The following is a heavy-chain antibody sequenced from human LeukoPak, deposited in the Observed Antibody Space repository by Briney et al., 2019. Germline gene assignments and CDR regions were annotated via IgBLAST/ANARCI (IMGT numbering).Heavy chain of an antibody. CDR2: ISSSSSYI. J-gene: IGHJ4*02. CDR1: GFTFSSYS. V-gene: IGHV3-21*01. D-gene: IGHD3-10*02. CDR3: ARGSVPLFDY. Sequence: GGSLRLSCAASGFTFSSYSMNWVRQAPGKGLEWVSSISSSSSYIYYADSVEGRFTISRDNAKNSLYLQMNSLRAEDTAVYYCARGSVPLFDYWGQGTLVTVSS.